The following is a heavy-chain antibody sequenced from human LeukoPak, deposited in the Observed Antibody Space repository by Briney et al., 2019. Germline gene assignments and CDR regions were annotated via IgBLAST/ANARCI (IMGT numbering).Heavy chain of an antibody. J-gene: IGHJ4*02. CDR1: GFTFSNYA. Sequence: GGSLRLSCAASGFTFSNYAMNWVRQAPGKGLEWVSSISSSSSYIYYADSVKGRFTISRDNAKNSLYLQMNSLRAEDTAVYYCASAGIAAAGRRGPGYWGQGTLVTVSS. CDR2: ISSSSSYI. CDR3: ASAGIAAAGRRGPGY. V-gene: IGHV3-21*01. D-gene: IGHD6-13*01.